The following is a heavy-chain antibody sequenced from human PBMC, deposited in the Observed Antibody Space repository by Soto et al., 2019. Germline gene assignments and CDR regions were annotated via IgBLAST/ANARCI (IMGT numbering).Heavy chain of an antibody. D-gene: IGHD6-19*01. CDR2: IYYSGSI. CDR1: GDSISSLY. Sequence: QVQLQESGPGLVKPSETLSLTCTVSGDSISSLYWSWIRQPPGKGLEWIGYIYYSGSINYNPSLKSRVTISVDPSKNQFSLRLSSVTAAGTAVYYCAKSLWDTSGWKTDYWGQGTLVTVSS. J-gene: IGHJ4*02. CDR3: AKSLWDTSGWKTDY. V-gene: IGHV4-59*01.